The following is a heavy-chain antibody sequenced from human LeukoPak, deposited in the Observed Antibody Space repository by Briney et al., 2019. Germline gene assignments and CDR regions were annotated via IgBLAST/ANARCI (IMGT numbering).Heavy chain of an antibody. CDR2: IYYSGST. J-gene: IGHJ5*02. V-gene: IGHV4-59*01. D-gene: IGHD6-13*01. Sequence: SETLSLTCTVSGGSISSYYWNWIRQPPGKGLEWIGYIYYSGSTNYNPSLKSRVTISVDTSKNQFSLKLSSVTAADTAVYYCASGIAAAGTGWFDPWGQGTLVTVSS. CDR1: GGSISSYY. CDR3: ASGIAAAGTGWFDP.